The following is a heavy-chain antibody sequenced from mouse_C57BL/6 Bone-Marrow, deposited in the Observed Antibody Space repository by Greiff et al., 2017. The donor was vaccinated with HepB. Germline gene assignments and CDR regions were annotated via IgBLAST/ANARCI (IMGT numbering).Heavy chain of an antibody. V-gene: IGHV1-81*01. CDR2: IYPRSGNT. Sequence: QVQLQQSGAELARPGASVKLSCKASGYTFTSYGISWVKQRTGQGLEWIGEIYPRSGNTYYNEKFKGKATLTADKSSSTAYMELRSLTSEDSAVYFCARYYYGSRGYYAMDYWGQGTSVTVSS. D-gene: IGHD1-1*01. CDR3: ARYYYGSRGYYAMDY. J-gene: IGHJ4*01. CDR1: GYTFTSYG.